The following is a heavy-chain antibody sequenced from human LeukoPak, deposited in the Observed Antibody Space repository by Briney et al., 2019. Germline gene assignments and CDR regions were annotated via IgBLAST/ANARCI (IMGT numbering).Heavy chain of an antibody. D-gene: IGHD2-2*01. Sequence: ASVEVSCKASGYIFTDYYIHWVRQTPGKGLQWMGRIDPEYDATIYGDDFQGRVTMRTDTSTDTAYMELSGLTSEDTGVYYCATIGDQRVLLYWGQGTPVTVSS. V-gene: IGHV1-69-2*01. CDR2: IDPEYDAT. CDR3: ATIGDQRVLLY. J-gene: IGHJ4*02. CDR1: GYIFTDYY.